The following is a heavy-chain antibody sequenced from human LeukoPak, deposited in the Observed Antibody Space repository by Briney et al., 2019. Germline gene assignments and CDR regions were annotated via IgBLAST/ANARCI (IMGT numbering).Heavy chain of an antibody. J-gene: IGHJ4*02. D-gene: IGHD3-22*01. CDR2: IIPIFGTA. CDR3: ARGLDYYDSSGYYSDY. Sequence: GASVKVPCKASGGTFSSYAISWVRQAPGQGLEWMGGIIPIFGTANYAQKFQGRVTITADESTSTAYMELSSLRSEDTAVYYCARGLDYYDSSGYYSDYWGQGTLVTVSS. CDR1: GGTFSSYA. V-gene: IGHV1-69*13.